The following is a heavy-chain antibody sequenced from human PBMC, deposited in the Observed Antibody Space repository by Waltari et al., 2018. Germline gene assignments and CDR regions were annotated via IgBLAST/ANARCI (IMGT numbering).Heavy chain of an antibody. D-gene: IGHD2-2*01. CDR2: SNAGNGNT. CDR1: GYTFTSYA. V-gene: IGHV1-3*02. Sequence: QVQLVQSGAEVKKPGASVKVSCKASGYTFTSYAMHWVRQAPGQRLEWMGWSNAGNGNTKYSQEFQGRVTITRDTSASTAYMELSSLRSEDMAVYYCARGVERGDIVVVPAAMGDYFDYWGQGTLVTVSS. J-gene: IGHJ4*02. CDR3: ARGVERGDIVVVPAAMGDYFDY.